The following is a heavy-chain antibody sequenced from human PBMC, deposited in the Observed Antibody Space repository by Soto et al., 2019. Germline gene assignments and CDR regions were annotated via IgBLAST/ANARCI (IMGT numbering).Heavy chain of an antibody. Sequence: GGSLRLSCAASGFTFSSYSMNWVRQAPGKGLEWVSSISSSSSYIYYADSVKGRFTISRDNAKNSLYLQMNSLRAEDTAVYYCARAPVNILEWLLNSWFDPWGQGTLVTVSS. CDR2: ISSSSSYI. J-gene: IGHJ5*02. CDR3: ARAPVNILEWLLNSWFDP. CDR1: GFTFSSYS. D-gene: IGHD3-3*01. V-gene: IGHV3-21*01.